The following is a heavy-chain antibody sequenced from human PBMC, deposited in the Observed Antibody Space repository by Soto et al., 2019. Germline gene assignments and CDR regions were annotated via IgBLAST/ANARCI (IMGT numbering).Heavy chain of an antibody. CDR2: IWYDGSNK. V-gene: IGHV3-33*01. J-gene: IGHJ6*02. CDR1: GFTFSSYG. D-gene: IGHD2-21*01. Sequence: PGGSLRLSCAASGFTFSSYGMHWVRQAPGKGLEWVAVIWYDGSNKYYADSVKGRFTISRDNSKNTLYLQMNSLRAEDTAVYYCARVLQVLWWPRPYYYGMDVWGQGTTVTVPS. CDR3: ARVLQVLWWPRPYYYGMDV.